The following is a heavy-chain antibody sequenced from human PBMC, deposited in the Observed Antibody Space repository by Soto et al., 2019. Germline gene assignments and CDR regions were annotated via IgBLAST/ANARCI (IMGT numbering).Heavy chain of an antibody. Sequence: EVQLVESGGGLVQPGRSLRLSCAASGFTFGDYAMHWVRQVPGKGLEWVSGISWKSGSIGYADSVKGRFTISRDNAKNSLYLQMHSLRVEDTALYYCAKSTGGTANGMDVWGQGTTVTVSS. CDR1: GFTFGDYA. J-gene: IGHJ6*02. D-gene: IGHD2-8*02. CDR3: AKSTGGTANGMDV. CDR2: ISWKSGSI. V-gene: IGHV3-9*01.